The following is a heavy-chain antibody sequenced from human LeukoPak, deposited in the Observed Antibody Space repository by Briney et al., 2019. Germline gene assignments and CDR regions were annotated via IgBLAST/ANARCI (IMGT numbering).Heavy chain of an antibody. CDR2: IISDGSST. Sequence: PGGSLRLSCAASGFTFNRFWMHWVRQAPGKGLVWVSRIISDGSSTNYADSVKGRFTIFRDNAKNTLYLQMNSLRAEDTALYYCAREDVDITVATSGAFDIWGQGTMVTVSS. V-gene: IGHV3-74*01. CDR3: AREDVDITVATSGAFDI. D-gene: IGHD6-19*01. J-gene: IGHJ3*02. CDR1: GFTFNRFW.